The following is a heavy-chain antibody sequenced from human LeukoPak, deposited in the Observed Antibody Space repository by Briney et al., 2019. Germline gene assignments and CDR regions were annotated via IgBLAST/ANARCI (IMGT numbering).Heavy chain of an antibody. CDR1: GGSFSGYY. CDR2: INHSGST. Sequence: SETLSLTCAVYGGSFSGYYWSWIRQPPGKGLEWIGEINHSGSTNYNPSLKSRVTISVDTSKNQFSLKLSSVTAADTAVYYCARGVTYYDSSGYFWVYWFDPWGQGTLVTVSS. CDR3: ARGVTYYDSSGYFWVYWFDP. D-gene: IGHD3-22*01. V-gene: IGHV4-34*01. J-gene: IGHJ5*02.